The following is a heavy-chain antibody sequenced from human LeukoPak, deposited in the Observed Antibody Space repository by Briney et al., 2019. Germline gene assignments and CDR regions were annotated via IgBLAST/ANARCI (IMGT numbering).Heavy chain of an antibody. CDR2: TYYSGST. Sequence: SETLSLTCTVSGASISSYYWSWTRQPPGKGLEWIGYTYYSGSTNYNPSLKSRVTMSVDTSKNQFSLELTSVTAADTAVYYCARQGSGGRAFDIWGQGTMVTVSS. CDR3: ARQGSGGRAFDI. CDR1: GASISSYY. J-gene: IGHJ3*02. V-gene: IGHV4-59*08. D-gene: IGHD1-26*01.